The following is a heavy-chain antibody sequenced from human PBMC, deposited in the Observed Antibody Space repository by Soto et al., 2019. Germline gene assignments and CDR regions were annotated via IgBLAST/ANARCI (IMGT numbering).Heavy chain of an antibody. Sequence: GGSLRLSCAASGFTFDNYGMSWVRQPPGKGLEWVAGINWKGDRTGYADSLKGRFTISRDNAKTSLYLEMSSLRAEDTAFYFCAREEEASAGTKWFDPWGQGTLVTVFS. J-gene: IGHJ5*02. CDR3: AREEEASAGTKWFDP. CDR2: INWKGDRT. D-gene: IGHD6-13*01. V-gene: IGHV3-20*04. CDR1: GFTFDNYG.